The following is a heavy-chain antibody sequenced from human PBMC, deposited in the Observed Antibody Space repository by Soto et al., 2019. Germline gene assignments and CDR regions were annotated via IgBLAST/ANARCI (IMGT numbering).Heavy chain of an antibody. D-gene: IGHD5-12*01. Sequence: SQTLALTCAISGDSVSTNSAAWNWIRQSPSRGLEWLGRTYYRYKWYNDYAVSVKSRITIKPDTSKNQFSLQLNSVTPEDTAVYYCARDQVATPTRPYYYYGTDVWGKGNTVTVSS. CDR2: TYYRYKWYN. V-gene: IGHV6-1*01. CDR1: GDSVSTNSAA. CDR3: ARDQVATPTRPYYYYGTDV. J-gene: IGHJ6*04.